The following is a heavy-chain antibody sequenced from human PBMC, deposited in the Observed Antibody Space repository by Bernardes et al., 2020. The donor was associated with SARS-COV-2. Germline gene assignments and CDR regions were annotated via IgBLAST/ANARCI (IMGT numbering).Heavy chain of an antibody. Sequence: ASVKVSCKASGYSFTSYGFSWVRQAPGQGLEWMGWFSPYDGDTKSAQKFQGRFTMTTDTSTSTVYMELRSLRSEDTAVYYCARGPIGVAGTRVFDWFDPWGQGTLVTVSS. CDR3: ARGPIGVAGTRVFDWFDP. J-gene: IGHJ5*02. V-gene: IGHV1-18*01. CDR1: GYSFTSYG. CDR2: FSPYDGDT. D-gene: IGHD6-19*01.